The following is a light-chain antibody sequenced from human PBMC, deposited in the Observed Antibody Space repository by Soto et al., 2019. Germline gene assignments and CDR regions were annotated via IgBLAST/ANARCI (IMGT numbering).Light chain of an antibody. V-gene: IGKV3-20*01. CDR3: QQYGSSPWT. CDR1: QSVRTN. Sequence: EIVMTQYPDTLSVSPGETVTLSCRASQSVRTNLAWYQQKPGQAPRLLIYGASSRATGIPDRFSGSGSGTDFTLTISRLEPEDFAVYYCQQYGSSPWTFGQGTKVDVK. J-gene: IGKJ1*01. CDR2: GAS.